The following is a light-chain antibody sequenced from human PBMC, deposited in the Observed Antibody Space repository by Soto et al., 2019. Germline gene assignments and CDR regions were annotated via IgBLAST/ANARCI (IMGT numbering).Light chain of an antibody. J-gene: IGKJ5*01. V-gene: IGKV3-11*01. Sequence: EIVLTQSPATLSLSPGERATLSRRASQSVSSYLAWYQQKPGQTPRILIYDASNRAAGIPARFSGSGSGTDFSLIISSLEPEDFAVYYCQQRSNWPRTFGQGTRLEIK. CDR1: QSVSSY. CDR2: DAS. CDR3: QQRSNWPRT.